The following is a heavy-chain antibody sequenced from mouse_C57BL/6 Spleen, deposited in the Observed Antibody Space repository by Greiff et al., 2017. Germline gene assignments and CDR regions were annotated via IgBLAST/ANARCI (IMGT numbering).Heavy chain of an antibody. CDR3: AREGGSSYLYFAY. CDR1: GYTFTSYW. V-gene: IGHV1-61*01. J-gene: IGHJ2*01. CDR2: IYPSDSET. Sequence: VQLQQPGAELVRPGSSVKLSCKASGYTFTSYWMDWVKQRPGQGLEWIGNIYPSDSETHYNQKFKDKATLTVDKSSSTAYMQLSSLTAEDSAVYYCAREGGSSYLYFAYWGQGTTLTVSS. D-gene: IGHD1-1*01.